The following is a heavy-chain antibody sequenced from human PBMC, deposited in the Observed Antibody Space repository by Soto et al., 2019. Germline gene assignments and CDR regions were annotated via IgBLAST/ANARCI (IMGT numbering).Heavy chain of an antibody. CDR3: ALRSMAVVPEY. V-gene: IGHV4-59*01. CDR2: LYYGRSA. CDR1: GDSISSYY. D-gene: IGHD3-22*01. Sequence: QVQLQESGPGLVKPSETLSLTCAVSGDSISSYYCMWIRQPPGKGLESIGYLYYGRSANSNPSLKSRVTLSVDTSTNQCSLTGSSMTAADTAVYYCALRSMAVVPEYWGQGTLFTVAS. J-gene: IGHJ4*02.